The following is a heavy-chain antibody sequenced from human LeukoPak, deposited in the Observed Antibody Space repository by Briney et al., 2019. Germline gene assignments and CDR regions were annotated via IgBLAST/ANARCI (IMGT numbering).Heavy chain of an antibody. CDR1: RFTFSNYW. CDR3: ARVRGGSGRSYAADAFDI. CDR2: IYNDGSST. Sequence: GGSLRLSCAASRFTFSNYWMHWVRQAPGKGLVWVSRIYNDGSSTSYADSVKGRFTISRGNAKSTLYLQMNSLRAEDMAVYYCARVRGGSGRSYAADAFDIWAKGQWSPSLQ. V-gene: IGHV3-74*01. J-gene: IGHJ3*02. D-gene: IGHD1-26*01.